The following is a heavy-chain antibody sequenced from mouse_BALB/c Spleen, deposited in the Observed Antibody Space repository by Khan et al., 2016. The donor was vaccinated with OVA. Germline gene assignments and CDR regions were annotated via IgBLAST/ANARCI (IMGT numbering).Heavy chain of an antibody. CDR1: GFSLTISG. J-gene: IGHJ2*01. D-gene: IGHD1-3*01. Sequence: QVQLKQSGPGLVAPSQSLSLTFPVSGFSLTISGVHLVRPPPGKGLELLGVLWAGGSTNYNSALMSRLSISKDTSKSQVFLKMNSLQTDDTAMYYGARLEDIWGQGTTLKGSS. CDR2: LWAGGST. V-gene: IGHV2-9*02. CDR3: ARLEDI.